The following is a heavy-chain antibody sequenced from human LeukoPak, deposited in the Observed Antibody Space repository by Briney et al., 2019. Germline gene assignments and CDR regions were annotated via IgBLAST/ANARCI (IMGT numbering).Heavy chain of an antibody. D-gene: IGHD2-21*02. J-gene: IGHJ4*02. CDR2: IIPIFGTA. V-gene: IGHV1-69*05. Sequence: SVKVSCKASGGTFSSYAISWVRQAPGQGLEWMGRIIPIFGTANYAQKFQGRVTTTTDESTSTAYMELSSLRSEDTAVYYCARGIVVVTADISEGPYDYWGQGTLVTVSS. CDR3: ARGIVVVTADISEGPYDY. CDR1: GGTFSSYA.